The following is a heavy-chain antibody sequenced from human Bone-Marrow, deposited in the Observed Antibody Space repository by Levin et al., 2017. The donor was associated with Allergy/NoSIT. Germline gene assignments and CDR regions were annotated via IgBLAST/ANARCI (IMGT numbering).Heavy chain of an antibody. CDR1: GGSISSGGYY. V-gene: IGHV4-31*03. Sequence: KTSETLSLTCTVSGGSISSGGYYWSWIRQYPGKGLEWIGYIYFTGTAYYNPSLKSRVDMSVDRSKNQFSLRLRSVTAADTAVYYCARVRHDRWDDIEGWFDPWGQGAPVTVSS. J-gene: IGHJ5*02. CDR3: ARVRHDRWDDIEGWFDP. D-gene: IGHD1-1*01. CDR2: IYFTGTA.